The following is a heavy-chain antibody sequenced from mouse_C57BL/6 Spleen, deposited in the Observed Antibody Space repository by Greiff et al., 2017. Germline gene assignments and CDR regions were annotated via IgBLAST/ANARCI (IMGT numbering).Heavy chain of an antibody. CDR3: ARTNYYGSSYIDY. J-gene: IGHJ2*01. V-gene: IGHV1-52*01. Sequence: QVQLQQPGAELVRPGSSVKLSCKASGYTFTSYWMHWVKQRPIQGLEWIGNIDPSDSETHYNQKFKDKATLTVDKSTSTAYMQLSSLTSEDSAVYCCARTNYYGSSYIDYWGQGTTLTVSS. CDR1: GYTFTSYW. CDR2: IDPSDSET. D-gene: IGHD1-1*01.